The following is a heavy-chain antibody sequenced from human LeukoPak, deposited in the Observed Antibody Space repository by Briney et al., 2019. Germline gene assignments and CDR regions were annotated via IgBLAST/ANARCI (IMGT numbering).Heavy chain of an antibody. Sequence: PGGSLRLSCVASGFTFSAAWMSWVRQAPGKGLEWVGRLKSKASGGTTEYSAPVKGRFTISRDDSKNTLYLQMDSLKIEDTAVYYCLDFRDPKTDSWGQGTLVTVSS. D-gene: IGHD5-24*01. CDR2: LKSKASGGTT. V-gene: IGHV3-15*01. CDR1: GFTFSAAW. CDR3: LDFRDPKTDS. J-gene: IGHJ4*02.